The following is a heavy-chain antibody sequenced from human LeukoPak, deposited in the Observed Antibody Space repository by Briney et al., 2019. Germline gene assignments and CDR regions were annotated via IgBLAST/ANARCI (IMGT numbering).Heavy chain of an antibody. CDR2: IYSGGST. Sequence: GGSLRLSCAASGFTVSSNYMSWVRQAPGKGLEWVSVIYSGGSTYYADSVKGRFTISRDNSKNTLYLQMNSLRAEDTAVYYCARADGYSYRSDAFDIWGQGTMVTVSS. J-gene: IGHJ3*02. CDR3: ARADGYSYRSDAFDI. D-gene: IGHD5-24*01. V-gene: IGHV3-53*01. CDR1: GFTVSSNY.